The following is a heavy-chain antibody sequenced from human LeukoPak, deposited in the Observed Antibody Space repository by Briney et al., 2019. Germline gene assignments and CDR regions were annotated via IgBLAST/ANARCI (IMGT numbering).Heavy chain of an antibody. Sequence: SETLSLTCTVSGGSISSSSYYWGWIRQPPGKGLEWIGSTYYSGSTYYNPSLKSRVTISVDTSKNQFSLKLSSVTAADTAVYYCARDRITMVRGVIHEPKFDYWGQGTLVTVSS. V-gene: IGHV4-39*07. CDR1: GGSISSSSYY. CDR2: TYYSGST. D-gene: IGHD3-10*01. J-gene: IGHJ4*02. CDR3: ARDRITMVRGVIHEPKFDY.